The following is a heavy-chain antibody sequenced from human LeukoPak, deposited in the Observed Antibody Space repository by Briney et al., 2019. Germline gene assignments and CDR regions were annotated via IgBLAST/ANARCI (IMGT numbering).Heavy chain of an antibody. CDR3: AKRGFGYYDSSGYSNI. CDR1: GFTFSSYG. V-gene: IGHV3-23*01. CDR2: ISGSGGST. Sequence: GGSLRLSCAASGFTFSSYGMSWVRQAPGKGLEWVSAISGSGGSTYYADSVKGRFTISRDNSKNTLYLQMNSLRAEGTAVYYCAKRGFGYYDSSGYSNIWGQGTMVTVSS. D-gene: IGHD3-22*01. J-gene: IGHJ3*02.